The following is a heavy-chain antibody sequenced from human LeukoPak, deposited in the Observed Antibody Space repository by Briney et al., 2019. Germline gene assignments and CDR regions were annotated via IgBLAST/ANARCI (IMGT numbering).Heavy chain of an antibody. CDR2: IYHSGDT. CDR1: GGSISSGGYS. CDR3: ARDLRSGYYYDY. Sequence: SETLSLTCAVSGGSISSGGYSWTWIRQPPGKGLEWIGHIYHSGDTYYNPSLKSRVTISVDRSKNQFSLKLSSVTAADTAVYYCARDLRSGYYYDYWGQGTLVTVSS. J-gene: IGHJ4*02. D-gene: IGHD3-10*01. V-gene: IGHV4-30-2*01.